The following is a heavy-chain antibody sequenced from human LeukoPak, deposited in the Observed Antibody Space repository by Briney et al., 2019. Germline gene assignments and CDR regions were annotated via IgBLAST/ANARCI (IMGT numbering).Heavy chain of an antibody. Sequence: SETLSLTCAVYDGSFSDYYWSWIRQPPWKGLEWIGEIDHRESTTYNPSLKSRVTISVDTSKNQFSLKLNSVTAADTAVYYCASRMYYYYGMDVWGQGTTVIVSS. CDR1: DGSFSDYY. CDR3: ASRMYYYYGMDV. J-gene: IGHJ6*02. CDR2: IDHREST. V-gene: IGHV4-34*01.